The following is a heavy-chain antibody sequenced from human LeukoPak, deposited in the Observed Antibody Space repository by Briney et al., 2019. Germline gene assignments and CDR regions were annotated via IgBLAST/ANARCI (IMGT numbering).Heavy chain of an antibody. CDR2: ISSSSSTI. CDR1: RFIVSSDY. D-gene: IGHD2-15*01. V-gene: IGHV3-48*04. J-gene: IGHJ4*02. Sequence: GGSLRLSCVDSRFIVSSDYMNWVRQAPGKGLEWVSYISSSSSTIYYADSVKGRFTISRDNAKNSLYLQMNSLRAEDTAVYYCARDRAEGIKGYCSGGSCPRTPFDYWGQGTLVTVSS. CDR3: ARDRAEGIKGYCSGGSCPRTPFDY.